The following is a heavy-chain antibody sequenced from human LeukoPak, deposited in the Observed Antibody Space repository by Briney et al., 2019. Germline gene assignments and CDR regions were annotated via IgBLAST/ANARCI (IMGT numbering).Heavy chain of an antibody. Sequence: SQTLSLTCTVSGGSISSGSYYWSWIRQPAGKGLEWIGRIYYSGSTYYNPSLKSRVTISVDTSKNQFSLKLSSVTAADTAVYYCARHGHDLLDPWGQGTLVTVSS. CDR1: GGSISSGSYY. J-gene: IGHJ5*02. CDR2: IYYSGST. V-gene: IGHV4-61*02. D-gene: IGHD3-3*01. CDR3: ARHGHDLLDP.